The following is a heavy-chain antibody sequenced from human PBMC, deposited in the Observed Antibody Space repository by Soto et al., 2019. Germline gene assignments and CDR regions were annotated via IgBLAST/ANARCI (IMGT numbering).Heavy chain of an antibody. D-gene: IGHD6-19*01. J-gene: IGHJ5*02. CDR3: ARGRGSTSGWYSFEP. CDR1: GGSFSGYY. CDR2: INHSGST. Sequence: LSLTCAVYGGSFSGYYWSWIRQPPGKGLEWIGEINHSGSTNYNPSLKSRVTISVDTSKNQFSLKLSSVTAADTAVYYCARGRGSTSGWYSFEPWGQGTLVTVSS. V-gene: IGHV4-34*01.